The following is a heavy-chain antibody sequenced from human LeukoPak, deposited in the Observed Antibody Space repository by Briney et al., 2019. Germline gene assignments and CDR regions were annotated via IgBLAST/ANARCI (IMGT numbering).Heavy chain of an antibody. J-gene: IGHJ4*02. V-gene: IGHV4-4*07. CDR1: GGSISSYY. CDR2: IYTSGST. Sequence: PSETLSLTCSVSGGSISSYYWSWIRQPAGKGLEWIGRIYTSGSTNYNPSLKSRVTMSVDTSKNQFSLKLSSVTAADTAVYYCAREGGYYDSSGYYPTPDYWGQGTLVTVSS. CDR3: AREGGYYDSSGYYPTPDY. D-gene: IGHD3-22*01.